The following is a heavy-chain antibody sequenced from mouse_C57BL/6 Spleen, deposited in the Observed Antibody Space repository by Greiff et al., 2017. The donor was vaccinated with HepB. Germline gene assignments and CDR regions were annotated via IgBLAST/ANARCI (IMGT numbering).Heavy chain of an antibody. CDR2: ISSGSSTI. J-gene: IGHJ3*01. D-gene: IGHD1-1*01. V-gene: IGHV5-17*01. Sequence: EVKLMESGGGLVKPGGSLKLSCAASGFTFSDYGMHWVRQAPEKGLEWVAYISSGSSTIYYADTVKGRFTISRDNTKNTLVLQMTRLRSEDTAMYYCARGYYGSSSFAYWGQGTLVTVSA. CDR1: GFTFSDYG. CDR3: ARGYYGSSSFAY.